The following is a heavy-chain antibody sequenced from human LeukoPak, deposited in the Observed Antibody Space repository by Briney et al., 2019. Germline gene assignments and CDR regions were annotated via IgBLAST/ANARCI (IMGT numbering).Heavy chain of an antibody. D-gene: IGHD7-27*01. V-gene: IGHV3-20*04. CDR2: INWNGGST. Sequence: GGSLRLSCAASGFTFDDYGMNWVRQAPGKGLEWVSSINWNGGSTGYADPVKGRFTISRDNAKNSLYLQMNSLRAEDTALYYCARGINWVDYWGQGTLVSVSS. CDR1: GFTFDDYG. CDR3: ARGINWVDY. J-gene: IGHJ4*02.